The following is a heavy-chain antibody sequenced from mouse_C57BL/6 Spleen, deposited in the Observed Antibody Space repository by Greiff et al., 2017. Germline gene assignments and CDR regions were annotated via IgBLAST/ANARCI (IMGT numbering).Heavy chain of an antibody. J-gene: IGHJ2*01. V-gene: IGHV1-69*01. CDR3: ARGFQNYFDY. CDR1: GYTFTSYW. Sequence: VKLQQPGAELVMPGASVKLSCKASGYTFTSYWMHWVKQRPGQGLEWIGEIDPSDSYTNYNQKFKGKSTLTVDKSSSTAYMQLSSLTSEDSAVYYCARGFQNYFDYWGQGTTLTVSS. CDR2: IDPSDSYT.